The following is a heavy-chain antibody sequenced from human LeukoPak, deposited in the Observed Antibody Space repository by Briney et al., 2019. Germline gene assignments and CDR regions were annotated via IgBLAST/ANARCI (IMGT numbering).Heavy chain of an antibody. D-gene: IGHD6-19*01. V-gene: IGHV3-23*01. CDR3: AKNGQWLDNWFDP. Sequence: GGSLRLSCAASGFTFDDYGMSWVRQAPGKGLEWVSAISGSGGSTYYADSVKGRFTISRDNSKNTLYLQMNSLRAEDTAVYYCAKNGQWLDNWFDPWGQGTLVTVSS. CDR2: ISGSGGST. CDR1: GFTFDDYG. J-gene: IGHJ5*02.